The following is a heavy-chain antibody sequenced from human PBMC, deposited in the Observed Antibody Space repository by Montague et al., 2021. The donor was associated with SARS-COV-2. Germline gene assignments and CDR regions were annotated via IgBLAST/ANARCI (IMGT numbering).Heavy chain of an antibody. D-gene: IGHD3-9*01. CDR1: GGSAY. J-gene: IGHJ5*02. Sequence: SETLSLTCAVSGGSAYWNWIRRPPGKGLERMGNVYYKGGPTYSPSLRGRVTISLDSPNQVSLRLNYVTAADSAVYYCAGAERDFGPPDPWGLGITVTVSS. V-gene: IGHV4-59*01. CDR2: VYYKGGP. CDR3: AGAERDFGPPDP.